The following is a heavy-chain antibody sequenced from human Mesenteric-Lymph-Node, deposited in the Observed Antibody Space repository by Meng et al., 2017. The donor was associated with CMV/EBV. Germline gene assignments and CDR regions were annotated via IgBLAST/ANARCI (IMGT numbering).Heavy chain of an antibody. CDR2: INHSGST. J-gene: IGHJ4*02. CDR3: ARHQRWLKSEGGFNY. D-gene: IGHD4-23*01. V-gene: IGHV4-34*01. Sequence: VQALQWWGGRVKPSADLSPHCLVYGGSFRRYYWGWIRQPPGKGLEWIGEINHSGSTNYNPSLKSRVTISVDTSKNQFSLKLSSVTAADTAVYYCARHQRWLKSEGGFNYWGQGTLVTVSS. CDR1: GGSFRRYY.